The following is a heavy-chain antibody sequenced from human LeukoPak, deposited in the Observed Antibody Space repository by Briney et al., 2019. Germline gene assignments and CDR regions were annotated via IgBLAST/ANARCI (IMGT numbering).Heavy chain of an antibody. J-gene: IGHJ4*02. V-gene: IGHV4-59*01. Sequence: PSETLSLTCSVSGGSISSYYWSWIRQPPEKGLEWIGYIHYSGSTSYNPSLKSRVTMSVDTSKNQFSLKVSSVTAADTAVYYCARGGGSWYADYWGQGTLVIVSS. D-gene: IGHD6-13*01. CDR2: IHYSGST. CDR3: ARGGGSWYADY. CDR1: GGSISSYY.